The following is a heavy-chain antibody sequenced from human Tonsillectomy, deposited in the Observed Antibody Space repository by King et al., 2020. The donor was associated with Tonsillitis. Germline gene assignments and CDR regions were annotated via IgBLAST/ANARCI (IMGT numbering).Heavy chain of an antibody. D-gene: IGHD5-18*01. CDR3: AGLSRYGPHYFDY. V-gene: IGHV4-31*03. J-gene: IGHJ4*02. Sequence: HVQLQESGPGLVKPSQTLSLTCTVSGGSISSGGYYWSWIRQHPGKGLEWIGYIYYSGSTYYNPSLKSRVTISVDTSKNQFSLKLSSVTAADTAVYYCAGLSRYGPHYFDYWGQGTLVTVSS. CDR1: GGSISSGGYY. CDR2: IYYSGST.